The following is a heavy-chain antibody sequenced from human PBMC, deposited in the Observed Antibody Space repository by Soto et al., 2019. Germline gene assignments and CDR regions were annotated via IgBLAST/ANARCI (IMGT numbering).Heavy chain of an antibody. CDR1: GGSISSGAYY. CDR2: IYYRGST. Sequence: QVQLQESGPGLVKPSQTLSLTCTVSGGSISSGAYYWSWIRQHPGKGLEWIGYIYYRGSTYSNPSLKSRVAISVDKPKNQFSLKLSSVTAAYTAVYYCAAVRQHYFDFWGQGSMVTVSS. D-gene: IGHD1-1*01. J-gene: IGHJ4*02. CDR3: AAVRQHYFDF. V-gene: IGHV4-31*03.